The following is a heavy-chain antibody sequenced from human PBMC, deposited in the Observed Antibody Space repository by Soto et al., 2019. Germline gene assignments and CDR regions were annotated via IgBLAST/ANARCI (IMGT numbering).Heavy chain of an antibody. J-gene: IGHJ5*02. CDR3: ARDGCISTSCYARAFDP. Sequence: QVQLQESGPGLVKPSQTLSLTCTVSGGSISSGGYYWSWIRQHPGKGLEWIGYIYYSGSTYYNPSLNSRVTISVDTSKNQFSLKLSSVTAADTAVYYCARDGCISTSCYARAFDPWGQGTLVTVSS. D-gene: IGHD2-2*01. CDR1: GGSISSGGYY. V-gene: IGHV4-31*03. CDR2: IYYSGST.